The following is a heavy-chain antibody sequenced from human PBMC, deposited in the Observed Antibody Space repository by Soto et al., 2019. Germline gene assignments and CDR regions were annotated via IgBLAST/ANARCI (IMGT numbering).Heavy chain of an antibody. D-gene: IGHD6-13*01. CDR2: ISRSSSTI. V-gene: IGHV3-48*02. Sequence: EVQLLDSGGGLVQTGGSLRLSCIASGFTFSDYSMNWVRQAPGKGLEWVSYISRSSSTIYYADSVKGRFTISRDNAKSSLYLQMNSLRDEDTAVYFCARGPRTYSSSWYPDYWGQGTLVTVSS. CDR3: ARGPRTYSSSWYPDY. J-gene: IGHJ4*02. CDR1: GFTFSDYS.